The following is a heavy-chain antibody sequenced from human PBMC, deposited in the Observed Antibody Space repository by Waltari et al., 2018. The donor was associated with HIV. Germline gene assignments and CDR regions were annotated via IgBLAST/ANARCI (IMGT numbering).Heavy chain of an antibody. V-gene: IGHV1-2*02. CDR2: VYPNTGDT. Sequence: QVQLLQSGAEVKKPGAPVKVSCKASGYTFTAYYIHWVRQAPGQGLEWMGWVYPNTGDTNYAQKFQGRVTMARDASIRTVSMELSRLRSDDTAVYYCVRQMTFYDAFDIWGQGTLVTVSA. CDR3: VRQMTFYDAFDI. CDR1: GYTFTAYY. J-gene: IGHJ3*02.